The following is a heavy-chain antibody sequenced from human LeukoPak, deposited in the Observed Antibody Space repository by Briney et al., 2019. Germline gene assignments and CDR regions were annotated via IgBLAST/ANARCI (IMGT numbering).Heavy chain of an antibody. Sequence: GGSLRLSCVISGFTFSNYWMHWVRQAPGEGLVWVSRISGDGSSTNYADSVKGRFTISRDNTKNTLYLQMNSLRAEDTAVYYCTRGSGGPRGYWGQGTLVTVFS. J-gene: IGHJ4*02. CDR2: ISGDGSST. V-gene: IGHV3-74*01. D-gene: IGHD2-15*01. CDR1: GFTFSNYW. CDR3: TRGSGGPRGY.